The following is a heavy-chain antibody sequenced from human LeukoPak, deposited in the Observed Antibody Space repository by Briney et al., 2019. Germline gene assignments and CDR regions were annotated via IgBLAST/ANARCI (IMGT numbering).Heavy chain of an antibody. CDR1: GGSISSYY. D-gene: IGHD1-1*01. V-gene: IGHV4-4*07. J-gene: IGHJ4*02. Sequence: SETLSLTCTVSGGSISSYYWSWIRQPAGKGLEWIGRIYISGSTNYNPSLKSRVTMSVDTSRNQFSLRLSSVTAADTAVYYCARDRGTWNDDGFDYWGQGTLVTVSS. CDR2: IYISGST. CDR3: ARDRGTWNDDGFDY.